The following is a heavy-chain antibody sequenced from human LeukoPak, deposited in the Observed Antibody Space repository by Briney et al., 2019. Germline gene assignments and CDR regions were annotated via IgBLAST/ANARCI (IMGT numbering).Heavy chain of an antibody. CDR3: ARLLGYYGSGSYYNVRTDNWFDP. CDR1: GYTFTSYD. V-gene: IGHV1-2*02. CDR2: INPNSGGT. J-gene: IGHJ5*02. D-gene: IGHD3-10*01. Sequence: ASVKVSCKASGYTFTSYDINWVRQATGQGLEWMGWINPNSGGTNYAQKFQGRVTMTRDTSISTAYMELSRLRSDDTAVYYCARLLGYYGSGSYYNVRTDNWFDPWGQGTLVTVSS.